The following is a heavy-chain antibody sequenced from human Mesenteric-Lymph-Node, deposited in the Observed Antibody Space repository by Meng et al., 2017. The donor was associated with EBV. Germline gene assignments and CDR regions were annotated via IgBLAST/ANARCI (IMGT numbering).Heavy chain of an antibody. J-gene: IGHJ5*02. CDR1: GLAFDDDY. D-gene: IGHD2-15*01. Sequence: EVHPGVFGGGVARPRGCMGFWRAACGLAFDDDYIRWVPQVAGEGLEWVSGIEWNGDDPRYADSVKGRLNTSKDNAKHSLYLEMTSLRVEDTALYHCARNRGEDGWFDHWGQGTLVTVSS. CDR3: ARNRGEDGWFDH. V-gene: IGHV3-20*01. CDR2: IEWNGDDP.